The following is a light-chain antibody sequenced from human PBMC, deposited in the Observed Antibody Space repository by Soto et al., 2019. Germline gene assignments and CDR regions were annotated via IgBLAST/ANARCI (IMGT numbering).Light chain of an antibody. CDR1: QSVSSY. Sequence: IVMTQSPATLSVSPGERATLSCRASQSVSSYLAWYQQKGGQAPRLLIYDASSRATGIPARFSGSGSGTDFTLTISSLEPEDFAVYYCQQRSNWLSWTFGQGTKVDIK. CDR2: DAS. J-gene: IGKJ1*01. CDR3: QQRSNWLSWT. V-gene: IGKV3-11*01.